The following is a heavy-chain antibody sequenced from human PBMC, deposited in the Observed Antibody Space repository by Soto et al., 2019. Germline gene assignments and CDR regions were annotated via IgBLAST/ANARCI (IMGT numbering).Heavy chain of an antibody. V-gene: IGHV1-18*01. CDR2: ISAYNGNT. CDR1: GYTFTSYG. CDR3: ERACAATGSRWFDP. Sequence: ASVKVSCKASGYTFTSYGISWVRQAPGQGLEWMGWISAYNGNTNKAQKLQGGVTMTTDTSTSTAYMELRSLRSDDTAVYYCERACAATGSRWFDPWGQGTLVTVSS. J-gene: IGHJ5*02. D-gene: IGHD6-13*01.